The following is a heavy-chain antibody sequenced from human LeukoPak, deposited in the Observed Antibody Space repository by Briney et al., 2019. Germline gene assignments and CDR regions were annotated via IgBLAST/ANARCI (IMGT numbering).Heavy chain of an antibody. CDR3: ARGVLV. D-gene: IGHD2/OR15-2a*01. CDR2: IVDSGGVT. V-gene: IGHV3-23*01. CDR1: GFTFSSNA. J-gene: IGHJ4*02. Sequence: GGSLRLSCAASGFTFSSNAVTWVRQAPGKGLEWVSSIVDSGGVTYYADSVKGRFIISRDNSKNTLYLQMHSLRAEDTAMYYCARGVLVWGQGTLVTVSS.